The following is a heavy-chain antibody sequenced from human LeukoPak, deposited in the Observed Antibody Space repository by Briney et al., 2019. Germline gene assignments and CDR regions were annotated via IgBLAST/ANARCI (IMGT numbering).Heavy chain of an antibody. V-gene: IGHV3-23*01. Sequence: PGGSLRPFCAASGFRFNIFAMSWVRQAPGKGLEWVSTMSNSGGSTYYADSVKGRFTISRDNAKNTLYLQMNSLRADDTAVYYCVKDLMVEGRWGQGTLVTVSS. CDR1: GFRFNIFA. CDR2: MSNSGGST. D-gene: IGHD2-15*01. J-gene: IGHJ4*02. CDR3: VKDLMVEGR.